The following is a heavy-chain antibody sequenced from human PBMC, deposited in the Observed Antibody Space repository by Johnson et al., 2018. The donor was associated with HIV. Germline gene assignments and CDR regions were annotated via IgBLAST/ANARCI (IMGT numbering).Heavy chain of an antibody. J-gene: IGHJ3*02. CDR3: ARGGIAATRHAFDI. D-gene: IGHD6-13*01. Sequence: QVQLVESGGGLVQPGGSLRLSCVASGFTFSSYAMHWVRQAPGKGLEWVAVISYDGSNKYYADSVKGRFTISRDNSKNTLYLQMNSLRAEDTAVYYCARGGIAATRHAFDIWGQGTMVTVSS. V-gene: IGHV3-30*04. CDR1: GFTFSSYA. CDR2: ISYDGSNK.